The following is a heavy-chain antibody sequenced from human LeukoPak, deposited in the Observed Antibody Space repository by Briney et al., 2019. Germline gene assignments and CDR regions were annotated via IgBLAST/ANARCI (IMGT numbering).Heavy chain of an antibody. J-gene: IGHJ4*02. CDR2: MSFDGNYD. V-gene: IGHV3-30*04. CDR3: VTGPFNY. CDR1: GFTFSSYT. Sequence: PGGSLRLSCAASGFTFSSYTMHWVRQAPGKGLEWVAVMSFDGNYDYYADSVKGRFTISRDNSKNTLYPQMNSLRADDTAVYYCVTGPFNYWGQGTLVTVSS.